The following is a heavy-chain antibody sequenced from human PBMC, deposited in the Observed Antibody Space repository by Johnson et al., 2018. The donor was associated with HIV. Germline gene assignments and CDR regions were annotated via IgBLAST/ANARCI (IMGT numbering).Heavy chain of an antibody. CDR1: GFTVSSNY. Sequence: EQLVESGGGVVQPGRSLRLSCAASGFTVSSNYMSWVRQAPGKGLEWVSVIYSGGSTYYADSVKGRFTISRDNSKNTLYLQMNSLRAEDTAVYYCARQSPYYFDRSGYPAAFDIWGQGTMVTVSS. CDR2: IYSGGST. J-gene: IGHJ3*02. CDR3: ARQSPYYFDRSGYPAAFDI. V-gene: IGHV3-66*04. D-gene: IGHD3-22*01.